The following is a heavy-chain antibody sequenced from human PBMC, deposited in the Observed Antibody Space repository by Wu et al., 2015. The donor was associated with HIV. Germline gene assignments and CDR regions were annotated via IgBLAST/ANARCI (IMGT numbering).Heavy chain of an antibody. CDR2: INPQSGGT. V-gene: IGHV1-2*02. Sequence: QVQLVQSGAEVKKPGASVKVFCKASGYTFSGYFIHWVRQAPGQGLEWMGWINPQSGGTNYAQTFQGRVTMTRDTSINTAYMEMSSLRYDDTAVYYCARDGLVAGAGTTGYCDVVGPWHPGHSSP. CDR1: GYTFSGYF. J-gene: IGHJ2*01. CDR3: ARDGLVAGAGTTGYCDV. D-gene: IGHD1-7*01.